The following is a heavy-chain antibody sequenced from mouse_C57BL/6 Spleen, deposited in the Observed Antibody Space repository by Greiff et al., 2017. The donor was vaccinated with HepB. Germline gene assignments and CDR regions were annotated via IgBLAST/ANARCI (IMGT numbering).Heavy chain of an antibody. J-gene: IGHJ2*01. Sequence: EVKLQESGPGLVKPSQSLSLTCSVTGYSITSGYYWNWIRQFPGNKLEWMGYISYDGSNNYNPSLKNRISITRDTSKNQFFLKLNSVTTEDTATYYCARAAANFDYWGQGTTLTVSS. V-gene: IGHV3-6*01. CDR2: ISYDGSN. CDR3: ARAAANFDY. CDR1: GYSITSGYY.